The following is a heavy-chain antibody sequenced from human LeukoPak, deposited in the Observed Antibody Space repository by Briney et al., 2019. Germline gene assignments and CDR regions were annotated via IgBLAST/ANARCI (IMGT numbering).Heavy chain of an antibody. Sequence: SVKVSCKASGGTFSSYAISWVRQAPGQGLEWMGRIIPIFGIANYAQKFQGRVTITADESTSTAYMELSSLRSEDTAVYYCARDLAVAGFLDYWGQGTLVTVSS. CDR1: GGTFSSYA. V-gene: IGHV1-69*13. J-gene: IGHJ4*02. CDR2: IIPIFGIA. D-gene: IGHD6-19*01. CDR3: ARDLAVAGFLDY.